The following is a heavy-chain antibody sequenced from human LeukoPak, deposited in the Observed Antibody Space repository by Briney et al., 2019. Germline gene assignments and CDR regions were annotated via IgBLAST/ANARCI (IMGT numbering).Heavy chain of an antibody. V-gene: IGHV3-21*01. Sequence: GSLRLSCAASGFTFSSYSMNWVRQAPGKGLEWVSSISSSSSYIYYADSVKGRFTISRDNAKNSLYLQMNSLRAEDTAIYYCARDWKTNSFDYWGQGTLVTVSS. D-gene: IGHD1-1*01. CDR3: ARDWKTNSFDY. J-gene: IGHJ4*02. CDR1: GFTFSSYS. CDR2: ISSSSSYI.